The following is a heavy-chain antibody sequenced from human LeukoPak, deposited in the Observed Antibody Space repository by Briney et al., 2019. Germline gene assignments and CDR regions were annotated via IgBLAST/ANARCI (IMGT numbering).Heavy chain of an antibody. CDR3: AREMRLCYDILTGYYNVMTRGNWFDP. D-gene: IGHD3-9*01. J-gene: IGHJ5*02. CDR2: INPSGGST. CDR1: GYTFTSYY. Sequence: GASVKVSCKASGYTFTSYYMHWVRQAPGQGLEWTGIINPSGGSTSYAQKFQGRVTMTRDTSTSTVYMELSSLRSEDTAVYYCAREMRLCYDILTGYYNVMTRGNWFDPWGQGTLVTVSS. V-gene: IGHV1-46*01.